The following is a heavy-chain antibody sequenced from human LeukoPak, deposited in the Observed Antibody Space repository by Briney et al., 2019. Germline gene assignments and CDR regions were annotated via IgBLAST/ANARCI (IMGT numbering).Heavy chain of an antibody. J-gene: IGHJ3*02. CDR2: ISGSGGST. D-gene: IGHD3-3*01. CDR3: AKDYDFWSGLRRDDAFDI. Sequence: GGSLRLSCAASGFTFSSYAMSWVRQAPGKGLEWVSAISGSGGSTYYADSVKGRFTISRDNSKNTLYLQMNSLRAEDTAVYYCAKDYDFWSGLRRDDAFDIWGQGTMVTVSS. CDR1: GFTFSSYA. V-gene: IGHV3-23*01.